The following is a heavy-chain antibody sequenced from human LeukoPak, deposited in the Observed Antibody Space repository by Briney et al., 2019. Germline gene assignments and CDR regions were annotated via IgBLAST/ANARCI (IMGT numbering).Heavy chain of an antibody. CDR1: GLTFSTYA. Sequence: PGGSLRLSCAASGLTFSTYAMTCVRQPPEEGLEWVEGISNSGTNTSYPDSGKGRFSISRDNSKNTLHLQMGSLRVEDTALYYCVKSRCDRFTCPEVWGQGTLVTVSS. V-gene: IGHV3-23*01. CDR2: ISNSGTNT. CDR3: VKSRCDRFTCPEV. J-gene: IGHJ4*02. D-gene: IGHD3-16*02.